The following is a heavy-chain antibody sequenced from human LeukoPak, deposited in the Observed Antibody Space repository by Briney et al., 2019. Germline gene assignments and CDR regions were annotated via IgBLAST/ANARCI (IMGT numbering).Heavy chain of an antibody. CDR1: GGSISNGSYY. CDR3: ARDLSGYDSSGYIWEYYFDY. J-gene: IGHJ4*02. V-gene: IGHV4-61*02. Sequence: TSETLSLTCTVSGGSISNGSYYWSWIRQPAGKGLEWIGRIYTSGSTNYNPSLKSRVTISVDTSKNQFSLKLSSVTAADTAVYYCARDLSGYDSSGYIWEYYFDYWGQGTLVTVSS. D-gene: IGHD3-22*01. CDR2: IYTSGST.